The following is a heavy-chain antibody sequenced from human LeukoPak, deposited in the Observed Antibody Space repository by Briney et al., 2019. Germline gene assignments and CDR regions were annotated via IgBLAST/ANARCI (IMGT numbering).Heavy chain of an antibody. CDR3: ARDHVSPGLIFDY. J-gene: IGHJ4*02. V-gene: IGHV3-7*03. CDR1: GFTFRSRW. Sequence: PGGSLRLSCVVSGFTFRSRWMSWVRQAPGKGLEWVANINFDGSEKHHVDSVKGRFTISRDNAKNSLYLQMNSLRADDTAVYYCARDHVSPGLIFDYWGQGTLVTVSS. CDR2: INFDGSEK. D-gene: IGHD3-16*01.